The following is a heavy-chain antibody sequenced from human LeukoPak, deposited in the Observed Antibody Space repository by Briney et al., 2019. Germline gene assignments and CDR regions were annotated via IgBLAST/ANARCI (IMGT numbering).Heavy chain of an antibody. CDR1: GGSISSGGYS. J-gene: IGHJ5*02. V-gene: IGHV4-30-2*01. Sequence: SQTLSLTCAVSGGSISSGGYSWSWIRQPPGKGLEWSGYIYHSGSTYYNLSLKSRVTISVDRYKTQFSLKLSSVTAADTAVYYCARGGRNGGSGTGWFDPWGQGTLVTVSS. D-gene: IGHD2-8*02. CDR2: IYHSGST. CDR3: ARGGRNGGSGTGWFDP.